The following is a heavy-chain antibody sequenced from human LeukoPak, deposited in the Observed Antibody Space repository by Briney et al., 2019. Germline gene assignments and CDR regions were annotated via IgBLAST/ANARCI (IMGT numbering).Heavy chain of an antibody. CDR3: ARDRGATTTIDY. D-gene: IGHD1-1*01. V-gene: IGHV1-46*01. Sequence: ASVKVSCKASGYTFTSYYMHWVRQAPGQGLEWMGIINPSGGSTSYAQKFRGRVTMTRDMSTSTVYMELSSLRSEDTAVYYCARDRGATTTIDYWGQGTLVTVSS. J-gene: IGHJ4*02. CDR1: GYTFTSYY. CDR2: INPSGGST.